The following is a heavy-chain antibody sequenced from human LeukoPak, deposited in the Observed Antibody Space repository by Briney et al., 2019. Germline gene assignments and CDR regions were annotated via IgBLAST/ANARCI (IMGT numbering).Heavy chain of an antibody. V-gene: IGHV3-33*01. Sequence: PGRSLRLSCAASGFTLSSHGMHWVRQAPGKGLKWVAVIWYDGSNEYYAGSVKGRFTISRVNSRNTLYLQMSSLRAEDTAVYYCVRDLDHNDYWSGYWPDAFDSWGQGTMVFVSS. CDR1: GFTLSSHG. CDR3: VRDLDHNDYWSGYWPDAFDS. J-gene: IGHJ3*02. CDR2: IWYDGSNE. D-gene: IGHD3-3*01.